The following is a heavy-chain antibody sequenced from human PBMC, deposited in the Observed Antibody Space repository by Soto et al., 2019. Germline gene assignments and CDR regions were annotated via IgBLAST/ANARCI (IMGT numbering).Heavy chain of an antibody. D-gene: IGHD3-3*01. J-gene: IGHJ5*02. CDR3: AKDRGYDFWSGYYTYNWFDP. CDR2: ISGSGGST. V-gene: IGHV3-23*01. CDR1: GFTFSSYA. Sequence: GGSLRLSCAASGFTFSSYAMRWVRQAPGKGLEWVSAISGSGGSTYYADSVKGRFTISRDNSKNTLYLQMNSLRAEDTAVYYCAKDRGYDFWSGYYTYNWFDPWGQGTLVTVSS.